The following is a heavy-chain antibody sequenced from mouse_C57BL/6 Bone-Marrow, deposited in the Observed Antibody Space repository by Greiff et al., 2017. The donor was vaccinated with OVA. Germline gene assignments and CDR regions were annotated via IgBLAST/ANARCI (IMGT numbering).Heavy chain of an antibody. CDR3: ARPYYSNPWFAY. J-gene: IGHJ3*01. CDR1: GYTFTSYW. D-gene: IGHD2-5*01. CDR2: IDPSGSYT. Sequence: QVQLQQPGAELVKPGASVKLSCKASGYTFTSYWMQWVKQRPGQGLEWIGEIDPSGSYTNYTQKFKGKATLTVDTSSSTAYMQLSSLTSEDSTVYYCARPYYSNPWFAYWGQGTLVTVSA. V-gene: IGHV1-50*01.